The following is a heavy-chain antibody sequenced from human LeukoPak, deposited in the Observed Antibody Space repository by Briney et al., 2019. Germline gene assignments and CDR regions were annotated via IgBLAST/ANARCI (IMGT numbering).Heavy chain of an antibody. Sequence: PSETLSLTCAVYGGSFSGYYWSWIRQPPGKGLEWIGEINHSGSTNYNPSLKSRVTISVDTSKNQFSLKLSSVTAADTAVYYCARHYSSGAFDIWGQGTMVTVSS. D-gene: IGHD6-19*01. J-gene: IGHJ3*02. CDR1: GGSFSGYY. CDR3: ARHYSSGAFDI. CDR2: INHSGST. V-gene: IGHV4-34*01.